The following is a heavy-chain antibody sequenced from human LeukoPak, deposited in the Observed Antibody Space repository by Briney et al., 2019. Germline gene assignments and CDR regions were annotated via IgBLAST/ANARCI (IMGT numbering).Heavy chain of an antibody. Sequence: SETLSLPCAVSGHSNSRGYQWAWIRQPPGNALEWIDWIFYTGGAHYSPSLERRHPLSVHTSTNHFSLRLSSVTAADPALYYCARDPRWLTPDCTSTSCYENYFDPWGQGILVTVSS. J-gene: IGHJ5*02. CDR1: GHSNSRGYQ. CDR3: ARDPRWLTPDCTSTSCYENYFDP. CDR2: IFYTGGA. D-gene: IGHD2-2*01. V-gene: IGHV4-38-2*02.